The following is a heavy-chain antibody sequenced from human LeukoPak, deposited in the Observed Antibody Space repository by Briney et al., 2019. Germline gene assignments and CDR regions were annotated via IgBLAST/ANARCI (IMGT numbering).Heavy chain of an antibody. V-gene: IGHV3-48*02. J-gene: IGHJ4*02. CDR3: AREGAVIAASEYDY. D-gene: IGHD6-13*01. CDR2: ISSSSSTI. CDR1: GFTSSSYS. Sequence: GGSLRLSCAASGFTSSSYSMNWVRQAPGKGLEWVSYISSSSSTIYYADSVKGRFTISSDNAKNSLYLQMNSLRDEDTAVYYCAREGAVIAASEYDYWGQGTLVTVSS.